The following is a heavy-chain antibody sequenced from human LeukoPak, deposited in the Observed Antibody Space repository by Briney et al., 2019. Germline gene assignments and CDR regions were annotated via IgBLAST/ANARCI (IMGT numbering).Heavy chain of an antibody. CDR3: ARDPGDYLYYYYGLDV. CDR2: IIPILGIA. V-gene: IGHV1-69*04. J-gene: IGHJ6*02. CDR1: GGTFSSYA. Sequence: ASVKVSCKASGGTFSSYAISWVRQAPGQGLEWMGRIIPILGIANYAQKFQGRVTITADKSTSTAYMELSSLRSEDTAVYYCARDPGDYLYYYYGLDVWGQGTTVTVPS. D-gene: IGHD4-17*01.